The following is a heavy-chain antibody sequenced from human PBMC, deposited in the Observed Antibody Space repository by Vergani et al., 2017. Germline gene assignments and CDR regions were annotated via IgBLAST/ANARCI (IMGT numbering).Heavy chain of an antibody. Sequence: QVQLVQSGAEVKKPGASVKVFCKASGYTFTSYAMHWVRQAPGQRLEWMGWINTGNGNTKYSQKFQGRVTITRDTSASTAYMELKSLRSDDTAVYYCARSFSYCSSTSYLLYYYYYYYMDVWGKGTTVTVSS. J-gene: IGHJ6*03. V-gene: IGHV1-3*04. CDR2: INTGNGNT. CDR1: GYTFTSYA. CDR3: ARSFSYCSSTSYLLYYYYYYYMDV. D-gene: IGHD2-2*01.